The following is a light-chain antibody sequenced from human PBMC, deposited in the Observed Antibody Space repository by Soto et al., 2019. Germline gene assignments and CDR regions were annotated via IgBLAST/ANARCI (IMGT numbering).Light chain of an antibody. CDR2: EVT. CDR1: SSDVGDYKY. V-gene: IGLV2-14*03. Sequence: QSALTQPASVSGSPGQSSTISCTATSSDVGDYKYVSWYQQHPGKAPKLMISEVTNRPSGVSNRFSGSKSGNTASLTISGLQAEDEANYYCASYTTSHTCVFGGGTKLTVL. J-gene: IGLJ3*02. CDR3: ASYTTSHTCV.